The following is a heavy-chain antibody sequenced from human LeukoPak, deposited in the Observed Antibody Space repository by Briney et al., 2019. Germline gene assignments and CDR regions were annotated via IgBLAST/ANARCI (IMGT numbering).Heavy chain of an antibody. D-gene: IGHD6-13*01. V-gene: IGHV3-48*03. CDR3: ARGFAGTLFY. Sequence: GGSLRLSCAASGFTFTNFEMNWVRQAPGKGLEWVSYISYSGSTTSYADSVKGRFTISRDNAKNSLYLQMNSLRAEDTAVYYCARGFAGTLFYLGQGTLVTVSS. J-gene: IGHJ4*02. CDR1: GFTFTNFE. CDR2: ISYSGSTT.